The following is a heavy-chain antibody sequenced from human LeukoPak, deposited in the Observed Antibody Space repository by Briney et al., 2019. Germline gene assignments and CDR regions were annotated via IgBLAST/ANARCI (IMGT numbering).Heavy chain of an antibody. D-gene: IGHD2-15*01. CDR2: IYYSGST. J-gene: IGHJ1*01. CDR3: ATGGPYCSGGSCYGN. Sequence: SETLSLTCTVSGGSISSYYWSWIRQAPGKGLEWIGYIYYSGSTNYNPSLKSRVTISVDTSKNQFSLKLSSVTAADTAVYYCATGGPYCSGGSCYGNWGQGTLVTVSS. V-gene: IGHV4-59*01. CDR1: GGSISSYY.